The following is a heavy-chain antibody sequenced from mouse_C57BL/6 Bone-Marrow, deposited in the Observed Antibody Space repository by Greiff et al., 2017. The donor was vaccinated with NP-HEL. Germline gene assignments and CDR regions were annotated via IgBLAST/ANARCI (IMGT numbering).Heavy chain of an antibody. V-gene: IGHV6-3*01. CDR3: TVYYGNYFAY. D-gene: IGHD2-1*01. Sequence: EVQLVESGGGLVQPGGSMKLSCVASGFTFSNYWMNWVRQSPEKGLEWVAQIRLKSDNYATHYAESVKGRFTISRDDSKSSVYLQMNNLRAEDTGIYYCTVYYGNYFAYWGQGTLVTVSA. CDR1: GFTFSNYW. J-gene: IGHJ3*01. CDR2: IRLKSDNYAT.